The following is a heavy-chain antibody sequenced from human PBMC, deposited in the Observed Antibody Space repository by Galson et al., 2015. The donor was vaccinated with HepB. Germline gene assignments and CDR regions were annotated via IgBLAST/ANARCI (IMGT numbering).Heavy chain of an antibody. CDR2: TYYRSKWYN. CDR1: GDSVSSNSAA. Sequence: CAISGDSVSSNSAAWNWIRQSPSRGLEWLGRTYYRSKWYNDYAVSVKSRITINPDTSKNQFSLQLNSVTPEDTAVYYCARDYIRRRYRGYYYGMDAWGQGTTVTVSS. D-gene: IGHD3-16*02. J-gene: IGHJ6*02. CDR3: ARDYIRRRYRGYYYGMDA. V-gene: IGHV6-1*01.